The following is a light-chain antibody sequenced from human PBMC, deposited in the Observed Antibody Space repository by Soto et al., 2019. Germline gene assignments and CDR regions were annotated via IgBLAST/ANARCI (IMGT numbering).Light chain of an antibody. CDR1: NIGSKS. Sequence: SSELTQPPSVSVAPGKTASITCGGNNIGSKSVHWYQQKPGQAPVLVIYYDNDRPSGIPERFSGSNSGNTATLTISRVEAGDEADYYCQVWDSSSDPVVFGGGTKLTVL. CDR2: YDN. CDR3: QVWDSSSDPVV. V-gene: IGLV3-21*04. J-gene: IGLJ2*01.